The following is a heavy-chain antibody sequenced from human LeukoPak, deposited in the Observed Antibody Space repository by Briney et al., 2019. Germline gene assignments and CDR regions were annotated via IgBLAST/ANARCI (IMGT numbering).Heavy chain of an antibody. V-gene: IGHV1-69*06. Sequence: SGKLCCKASGATVGSYAISSVPRAPRQGRRWMRGMVHIFVTANYAQKFQCRVTITADKSTRTAYTELSSLRSEDTAVYYCASRFRDSGWYSYWGQGKLVTVSS. CDR2: MVHIFVTA. CDR3: ASRFRDSGWYSY. D-gene: IGHD6-19*01. CDR1: GATVGSYA. J-gene: IGHJ4*02.